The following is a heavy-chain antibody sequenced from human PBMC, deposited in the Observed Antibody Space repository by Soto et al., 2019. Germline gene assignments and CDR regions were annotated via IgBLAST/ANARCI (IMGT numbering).Heavy chain of an antibody. Sequence: GGSLRLSCAASGFTFSSYWMHWVRQAPGKGLVWVSRINSDESSTSYADSVKGRFTISRDNAKNTLYLQMNSLRAEDTAVYYCARDRMGHCGGDGCYDYYYYGMDVWGQGTTVTVSS. D-gene: IGHD2-21*01. CDR1: GFTFSSYW. J-gene: IGHJ6*02. CDR3: ARDRMGHCGGDGCYDYYYYGMDV. V-gene: IGHV3-74*01. CDR2: INSDESST.